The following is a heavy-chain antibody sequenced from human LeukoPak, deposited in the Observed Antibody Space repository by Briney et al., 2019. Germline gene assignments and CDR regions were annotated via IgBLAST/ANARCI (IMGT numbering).Heavy chain of an antibody. CDR1: GFTFSSYS. Sequence: GGSLRLSCAASGFTFSSYSMNWVRQAPGKGLEWVSYISSSSSPIYYADSVKGRFTISRDNAKNSLYLQMNSLRAEDTAVYYCARDTGGVGATQDAFDIWGQGTMVTVSS. CDR2: ISSSSSPI. D-gene: IGHD1-26*01. V-gene: IGHV3-48*04. CDR3: ARDTGGVGATQDAFDI. J-gene: IGHJ3*02.